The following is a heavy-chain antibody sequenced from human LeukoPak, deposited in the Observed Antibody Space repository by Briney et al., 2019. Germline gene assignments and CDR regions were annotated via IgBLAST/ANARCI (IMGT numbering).Heavy chain of an antibody. CDR3: ARAGGGASAGGYFDL. V-gene: IGHV4-4*07. Sequence: SETLSLTCTVSGGSISSYYWSWIRQPAGKGLEWIGRIYTSGSTNYDPTLKSRVTISVDTSKNQVSLKLSSVTAADTAVYYCARAGGGASAGGYFDLWGRGTLVTVSS. D-gene: IGHD1-26*01. CDR2: IYTSGST. J-gene: IGHJ2*01. CDR1: GGSISSYY.